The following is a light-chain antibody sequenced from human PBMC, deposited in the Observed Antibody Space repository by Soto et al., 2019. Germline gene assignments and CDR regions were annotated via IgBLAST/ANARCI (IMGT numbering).Light chain of an antibody. J-gene: IGLJ1*01. V-gene: IGLV2-14*01. CDR1: SSDVGDYNY. CDR3: GPYRCSNLYV. CDR2: EVS. Sequence: QSALTQPASVSGSPGQSITISCTGTSSDVGDYNYVSWYQQHPGKAPKLMIFEVSHRPSGVSNRFSGSKSGNTASLTISGLQAEDEADYYCGPYRCSNLYVFGSGTKLTVL.